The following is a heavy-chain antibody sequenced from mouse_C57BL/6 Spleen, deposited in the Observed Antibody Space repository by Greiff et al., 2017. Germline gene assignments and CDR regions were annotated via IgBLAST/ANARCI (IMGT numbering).Heavy chain of an antibody. D-gene: IGHD1-1*01. V-gene: IGHV1-7*01. Sequence: VQLQQSGAELAKPGASVKLSCKASGYTFTSYWMHWVKQRPGQGLEWIGYINPSSGYTKYNQKFKDKATLTADKYSSTAYMQLISLTYEDSAVYYCARSTTVAYAMDYWGQGTSVTVSS. CDR1: GYTFTSYW. CDR3: ARSTTVAYAMDY. CDR2: INPSSGYT. J-gene: IGHJ4*01.